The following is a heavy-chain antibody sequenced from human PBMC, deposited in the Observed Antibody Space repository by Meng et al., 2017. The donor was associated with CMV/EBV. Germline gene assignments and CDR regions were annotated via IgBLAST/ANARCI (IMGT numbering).Heavy chain of an antibody. CDR3: AKALKYDFWSGYRGAYGMDV. V-gene: IGHV3-33*06. D-gene: IGHD3-3*01. J-gene: IGHJ6*02. Sequence: GESLKISCAASGFTFSSYCMHWVRQAPGKGLEWVAVIWYDGSNKYYADSVKGRFTISRDNSKNTLYLKMNSLRAEDTAVYYCAKALKYDFWSGYRGAYGMDVWGQGTTVTVSS. CDR2: IWYDGSNK. CDR1: GFTFSSYC.